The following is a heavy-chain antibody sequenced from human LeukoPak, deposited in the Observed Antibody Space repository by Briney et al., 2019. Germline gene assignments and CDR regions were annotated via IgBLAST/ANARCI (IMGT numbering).Heavy chain of an antibody. CDR1: GGSISSYY. CDR2: IYYSGST. Sequence: SETLSLTCTVSGGSISSYYWSWIRQPPGKGLEWIGYIYYSGSTNYNPSLKSRVTISVDTSKNQFSLKLSSVTAADTAVYYCARDVLVFYSPFRYPDYWGQGTLVTVSS. CDR3: ARDVLVFYSPFRYPDY. V-gene: IGHV4-59*12. J-gene: IGHJ4*02. D-gene: IGHD2-21*01.